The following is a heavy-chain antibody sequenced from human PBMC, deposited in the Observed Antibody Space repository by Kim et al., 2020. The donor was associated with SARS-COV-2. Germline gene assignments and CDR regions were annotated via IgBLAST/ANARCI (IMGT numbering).Heavy chain of an antibody. V-gene: IGHV3-30*18. CDR3: AKALLRGVNFYYYGMDV. CDR2: ISYDGNNK. J-gene: IGHJ6*02. D-gene: IGHD3-10*01. Sequence: GGSLRLSCAASGFTFSTYGMHWVRQAPGKGLEWVALISYDGNNKYYADSIKGRFTISRDNSENTLYLQMNSLRAEDTAVYYCAKALLRGVNFYYYGMDVWGQGTTVTVS. CDR1: GFTFSTYG.